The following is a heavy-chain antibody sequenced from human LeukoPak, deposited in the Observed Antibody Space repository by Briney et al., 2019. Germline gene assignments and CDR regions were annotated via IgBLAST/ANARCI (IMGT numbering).Heavy chain of an antibody. V-gene: IGHV4-39*01. Sequence: SETLSLTCTVSGGSISSSSYYWGWIRQPPGKGLEWIGSIYYSGSTYYNPSLKSRVTISVDTSKNQFSLKLSSVTAADTAVYYCAMTSDEIAARPGDWFDPWGQGNPVTVSS. D-gene: IGHD6-6*01. CDR3: AMTSDEIAARPGDWFDP. J-gene: IGHJ5*02. CDR1: GGSISSSSYY. CDR2: IYYSGST.